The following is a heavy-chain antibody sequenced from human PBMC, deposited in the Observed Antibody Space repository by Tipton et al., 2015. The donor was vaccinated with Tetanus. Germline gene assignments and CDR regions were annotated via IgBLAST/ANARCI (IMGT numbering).Heavy chain of an antibody. J-gene: IGHJ4*02. Sequence: TLSLTCAVYGGSFSGYYWSWIRQPPGKGLEWIGYIYYRGSTNYYPSLKSRVTMSVDTSKNQFSLNLSSVTAADTVVYYCARGDGSTLHYWGQGTLVTVSS. CDR1: GGSFSGYY. V-gene: IGHV4-59*01. CDR2: IYYRGST. CDR3: ARGDGSTLHY. D-gene: IGHD5-24*01.